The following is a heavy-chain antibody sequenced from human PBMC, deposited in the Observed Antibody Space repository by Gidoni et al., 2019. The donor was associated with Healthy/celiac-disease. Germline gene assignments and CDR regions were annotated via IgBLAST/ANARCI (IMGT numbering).Heavy chain of an antibody. CDR1: GFTFSRYG. D-gene: IGHD2-2*01. Sequence: QVQLVESGGGVVQPGRSLRLSCAASGFTFSRYGMHWVRQAPGKGLEWVAVISYDGSNKYYADSVKGRFTISRDNSKNTLYLQMNSLRAEDTAVYYCARDGGYCSSTSCYSWFDPWGQGTLVTVSS. CDR3: ARDGGYCSSTSCYSWFDP. J-gene: IGHJ5*02. V-gene: IGHV3-30*03. CDR2: ISYDGSNK.